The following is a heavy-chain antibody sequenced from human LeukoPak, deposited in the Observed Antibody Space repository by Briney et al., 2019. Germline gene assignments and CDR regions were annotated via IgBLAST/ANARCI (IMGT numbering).Heavy chain of an antibody. CDR1: GFSFGSYW. CDR2: INQDGSTK. CDR3: ATDRGWLTFDF. V-gene: IGHV3-7*04. D-gene: IGHD6-19*01. J-gene: IGHJ4*02. Sequence: GESVRLSCAASGFSFGSYWMNWVRQAPGKGLEWVANINQDGSTKNYVDSVKGRFTISRDNAKNSLYLQVDSLRAEDTAVYYCATDRGWLTFDFWGQGTLVTVSS.